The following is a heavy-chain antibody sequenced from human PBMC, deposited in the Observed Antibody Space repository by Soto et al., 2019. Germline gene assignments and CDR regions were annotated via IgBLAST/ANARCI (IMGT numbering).Heavy chain of an antibody. CDR3: AREWDVGATTWFDY. Sequence: GGSLRLSCAASGFTFSSYAMHWVRQAPGKGLEWVAVISYDGSNKYYADSVKGRFTISRDNSKNTLYLQMNSLRAEDTAVYYCAREWDVGATTWFDYWGQGTLVTVSS. D-gene: IGHD1-26*01. CDR1: GFTFSSYA. CDR2: ISYDGSNK. J-gene: IGHJ4*02. V-gene: IGHV3-30-3*01.